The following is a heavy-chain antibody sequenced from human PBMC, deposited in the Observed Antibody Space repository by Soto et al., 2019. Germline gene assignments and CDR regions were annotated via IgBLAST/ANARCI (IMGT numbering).Heavy chain of an antibody. J-gene: IGHJ6*02. CDR1: GGSISSGGYD. D-gene: IGHD3-22*01. Sequence: SETLSLTCTVSGGSISSGGYDWSWIRQHPGKGLEWIGYIYYSGSTYYNPSLKSRVTISVDTSKNQFSLKLSSVTAADTAVYYCARDVSFYDSSGYQRLQYYYYGMDVWGQGTTVTVSS. V-gene: IGHV4-31*02. CDR3: ARDVSFYDSSGYQRLQYYYYGMDV. CDR2: IYYSGST.